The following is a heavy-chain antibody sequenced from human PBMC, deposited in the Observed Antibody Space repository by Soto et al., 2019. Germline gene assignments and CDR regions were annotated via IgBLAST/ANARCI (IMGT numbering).Heavy chain of an antibody. V-gene: IGHV1-45*02. Sequence: QLLPSGVEVKKTGSSVKISCRTSGWIFTFQYLHWVRQAPGQGLEWLGSIIPYNGAGKYSQRFQDRISLTKSNCSTPLFLVLRDLRSDETGFHYCERLATSEDQHVSYSWGQKTLV. D-gene: IGHD2-15*01. J-gene: IGHJ4*02. CDR3: ERLATSEDQHVSYS. CDR1: GWIFTFQY. CDR2: IIPYNGAG.